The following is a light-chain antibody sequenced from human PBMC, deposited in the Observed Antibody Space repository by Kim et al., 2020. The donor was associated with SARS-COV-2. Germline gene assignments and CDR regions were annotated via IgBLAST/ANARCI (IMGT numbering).Light chain of an antibody. V-gene: IGLV3-19*01. Sequence: VALGQTVRITGQGDSLRSYYASWYQQRPGQAPVVVIYGKNNRPSGIPDRFSASSSGNTASLTITGAQAEDEADYYCNSRDSSGNLFGGGTQLTVL. CDR3: NSRDSSGNL. CDR2: GKN. CDR1: SLRSYY. J-gene: IGLJ2*01.